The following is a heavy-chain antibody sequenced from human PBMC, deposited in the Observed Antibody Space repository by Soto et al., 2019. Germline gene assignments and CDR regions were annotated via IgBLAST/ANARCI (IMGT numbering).Heavy chain of an antibody. CDR1: GFSLTTNGVG. D-gene: IGHD1-26*01. CDR2: IYRDDDK. V-gene: IGHV2-5*02. Sequence: QITLKESGPTLVKPTQTLTLTCTVSGFSLTTNGVGVGWFRQPPGKALEWLALIYRDDDKRYRPSLKSRVTITTDNTTNQVVLTMTNLDPVDTATYYFALTVARGAYWETFNYWGQGTLVTVSS. J-gene: IGHJ4*02. CDR3: ALTVARGAYWETFNY.